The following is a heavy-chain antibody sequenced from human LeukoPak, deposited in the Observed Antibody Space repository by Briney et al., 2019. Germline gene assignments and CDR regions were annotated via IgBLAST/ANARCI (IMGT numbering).Heavy chain of an antibody. CDR2: INLSGGST. J-gene: IGHJ4*02. Sequence: GASVKVSCKASGYTFTSYYMHWVRQAPGQGLEWMGIINLSGGSTSYAQKFQGRVTMTRDTSTSTVYMELSSLRSEDTAVYYYAMVVVITPFVVYWGQGTLVTVSS. CDR1: GYTFTSYY. V-gene: IGHV1-46*03. D-gene: IGHD3-22*01. CDR3: AMVVVITPFVVY.